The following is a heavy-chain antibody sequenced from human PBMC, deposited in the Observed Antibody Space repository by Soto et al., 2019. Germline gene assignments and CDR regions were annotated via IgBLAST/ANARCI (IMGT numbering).Heavy chain of an antibody. J-gene: IGHJ6*02. CDR3: ARDVIGSWYGYYYGMDV. V-gene: IGHV4-4*07. Sequence: SETLSLTCTVSGGSISSYYLSWLRQPAGKGLEWIGRIYTSGSTNYNPSLKSRVTMSVDTSKNQFSLKLSSVTAADTAVYYCARDVIGSWYGYYYGMDVWGQGTTVTVYS. CDR1: GGSISSYY. CDR2: IYTSGST. D-gene: IGHD6-13*01.